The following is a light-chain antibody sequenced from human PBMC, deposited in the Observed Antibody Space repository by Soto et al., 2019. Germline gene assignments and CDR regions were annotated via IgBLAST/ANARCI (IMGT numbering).Light chain of an antibody. Sequence: DIQMTQSPSTLSASVGDRVTITCRASQSISGWLAWFQQIPGKAPKLLIYKASTLESGVPPRFSGSGSGTDFTLTISSLRPDDFATYFCQQYNIYPFTFGQGTKLEIK. CDR3: QQYNIYPFT. CDR1: QSISGW. V-gene: IGKV1-5*03. J-gene: IGKJ2*01. CDR2: KAS.